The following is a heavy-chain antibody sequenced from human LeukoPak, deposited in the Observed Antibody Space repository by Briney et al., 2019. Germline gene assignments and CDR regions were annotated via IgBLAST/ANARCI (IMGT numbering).Heavy chain of an antibody. CDR3: VIALRLYYMDV. D-gene: IGHD5-12*01. V-gene: IGHV3-30*09. CDR1: GLTFNDYP. Sequence: GKSLRLSCAVSGLTFNDYPMHWVRQAPGKGLEWMTLISYDGSLKYFADSVKGRFAISRDNSRNTMDLQMNSLRPEDTGVYYCVIALRLYYMDVWGKGTTVTVSS. CDR2: ISYDGSLK. J-gene: IGHJ6*03.